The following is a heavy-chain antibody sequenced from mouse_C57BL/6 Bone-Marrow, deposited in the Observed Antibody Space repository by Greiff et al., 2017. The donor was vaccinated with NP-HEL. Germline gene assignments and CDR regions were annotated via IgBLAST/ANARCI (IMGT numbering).Heavy chain of an antibody. CDR1: GYTFTNYW. CDR3: ARGIYDYDDYAMDY. D-gene: IGHD2-4*01. J-gene: IGHJ4*01. CDR2: IYPGGGYT. Sequence: VQLQESGAELVRPGTSVKMSCKASGYTFTNYWIGWAKQRPGHGLEGIGDIYPGGGYTNYNEKFKGKATLTADKSSSTAYMQFSSLTSEDSAIYYCARGIYDYDDYAMDYWGQGTSVTVSS. V-gene: IGHV1-63*01.